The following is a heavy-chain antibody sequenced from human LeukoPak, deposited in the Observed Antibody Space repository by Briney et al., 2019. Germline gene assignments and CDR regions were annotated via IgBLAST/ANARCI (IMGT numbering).Heavy chain of an antibody. V-gene: IGHV4-4*07. CDR3: ASGGRISAANWFDP. J-gene: IGHJ5*02. CDR1: GGSISTYY. D-gene: IGHD6-13*01. CDR2: VYPSGRT. Sequence: SETLSLTCTVSGGSISTYYWSWVRQPAGKGLEWIGRVYPSGRTSYNPSLENRVTMSVDKSKKEFSLKLRSVTAADTAVYYCASGGRISAANWFDPWGQGTLVTVSS.